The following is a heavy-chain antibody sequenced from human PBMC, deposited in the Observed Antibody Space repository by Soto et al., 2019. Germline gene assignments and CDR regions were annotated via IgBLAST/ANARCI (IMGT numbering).Heavy chain of an antibody. CDR3: PRRAEAGKSCFDR. CDR2: IYHSGST. J-gene: IGHJ5*02. D-gene: IGHD6-13*01. V-gene: IGHV4-30-2*01. CDR1: GGSISSGGYS. Sequence: SETLSLTCAVAGGSISSGGYSWSWIRQPPGKGLEWIGYIYHSGSTYYNTSLKSRVTISVDRSKSQFSLKLSSVTAADTAVYYCPRRAEAGKSCFDRCHQGPMGTASS.